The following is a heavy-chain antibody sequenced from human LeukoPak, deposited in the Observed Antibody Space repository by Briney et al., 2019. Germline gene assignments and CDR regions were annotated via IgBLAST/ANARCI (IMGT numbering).Heavy chain of an antibody. V-gene: IGHV4-59*08. Sequence: SETLSLACTVSGGSISSHYWSWIRQSPGRGLEWIGFTFYTGSTNSNPSLRSRVTMSADPSKNQVSLRLISVTAADTAIYYCARHRDSLGFHNWFDPWGQGTLVSVSS. D-gene: IGHD3-16*01. J-gene: IGHJ5*02. CDR3: ARHRDSLGFHNWFDP. CDR1: GGSISSHY. CDR2: TFYTGST.